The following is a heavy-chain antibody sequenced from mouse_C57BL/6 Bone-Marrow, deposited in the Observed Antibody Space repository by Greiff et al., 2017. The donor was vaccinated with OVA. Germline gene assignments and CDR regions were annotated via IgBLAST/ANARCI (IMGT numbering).Heavy chain of an antibody. CDR1: GFNIKDDY. V-gene: IGHV14-4*01. D-gene: IGHD1-1*01. Sequence: VQLQQSGAELVRPGASVKLSCTASGFNIKDDYMHLVKQRPEQGLEWIGWIDPENGDTEYASKFQGKATITADTSSNTAYLQLSSLTSEDTAVYYCTTVYYYGKGFPYYAMDYWGQGTSVTVSS. CDR2: IDPENGDT. CDR3: TTVYYYGKGFPYYAMDY. J-gene: IGHJ4*01.